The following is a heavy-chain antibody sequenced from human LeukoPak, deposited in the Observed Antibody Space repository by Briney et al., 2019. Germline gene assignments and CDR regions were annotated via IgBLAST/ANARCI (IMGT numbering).Heavy chain of an antibody. CDR3: ARARNGTLKY. CDR2: ISYDGNHK. D-gene: IGHD1-26*01. J-gene: IGHJ4*02. CDR1: GFTFSHYA. Sequence: GRSLRLSCAASGFTFSHYAMHWVRQAPGKGLEWVAVISYDGNHKYYADSVKGRFTTSRDNSKNTLYVQMNSLRAEDTAVYYCARARNGTLKYWGQGTLVTVCS. V-gene: IGHV3-30*01.